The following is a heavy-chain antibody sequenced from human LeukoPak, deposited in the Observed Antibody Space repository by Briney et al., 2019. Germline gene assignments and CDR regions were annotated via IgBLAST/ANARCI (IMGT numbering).Heavy chain of an antibody. D-gene: IGHD3-3*01. CDR3: ARDRVTIFGVVTTFFDY. CDR1: GYTSTGYY. J-gene: IGHJ4*02. CDR2: INPNSGGT. V-gene: IGHV1-2*02. Sequence: ASLKVSCKASGYTSTGYYMHWVRQAPGQGLEWMGWINPNSGGTNYAQKLQGRVTMTRDTSISTAYMELSRLRSDDTAVYYCARDRVTIFGVVTTFFDYWGQGTLVTVSA.